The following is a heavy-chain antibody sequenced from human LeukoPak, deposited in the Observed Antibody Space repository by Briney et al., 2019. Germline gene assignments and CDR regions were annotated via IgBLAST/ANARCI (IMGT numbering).Heavy chain of an antibody. CDR2: IWYDGSNK. V-gene: IGHV3-33*03. CDR1: GFSFSSYG. Sequence: GRSLRLSCAASGFSFSSYGMHWVRQAPGKGLEWVAVIWYDGSNKFYADSVKGRFTVSRDNSKNTLYLQMNSLRSEDTAAYYCAKVQWLRDYYDSSGIDNWGQGTLVTVSS. J-gene: IGHJ4*02. D-gene: IGHD3-22*01. CDR3: AKVQWLRDYYDSSGIDN.